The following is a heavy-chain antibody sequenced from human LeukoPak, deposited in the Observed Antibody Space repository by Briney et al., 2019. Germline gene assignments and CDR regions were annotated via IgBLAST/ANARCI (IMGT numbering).Heavy chain of an antibody. J-gene: IGHJ4*02. Sequence: GGSLRLSCAASGFTFRNHWMHWVRQTPGKGLVWVSRISSDGSSTTYADSVKGRFTISRDNAKNTLYLQMNNLRAEDTAMYYCARDQRVTGRPDIDYWGKGTLVIVSS. D-gene: IGHD6-6*01. CDR3: ARDQRVTGRPDIDY. V-gene: IGHV3-74*03. CDR1: GFTFRNHW. CDR2: ISSDGSST.